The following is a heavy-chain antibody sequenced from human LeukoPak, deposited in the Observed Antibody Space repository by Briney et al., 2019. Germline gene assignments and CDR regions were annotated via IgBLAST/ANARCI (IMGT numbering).Heavy chain of an antibody. J-gene: IGHJ4*02. CDR1: GGSISSFY. V-gene: IGHV4-59*12. D-gene: IGHD1-26*01. Sequence: SETLSLTCTVSGGSISSFYWSWIRQPPGKGLEWIAYIYYSGSTTYNPSLKSRVTISVDTSKNQFSLKLSSVTAADTAVYYCARDRGSGSYNLYYFDYWGQGTLVTVSS. CDR2: IYYSGST. CDR3: ARDRGSGSYNLYYFDY.